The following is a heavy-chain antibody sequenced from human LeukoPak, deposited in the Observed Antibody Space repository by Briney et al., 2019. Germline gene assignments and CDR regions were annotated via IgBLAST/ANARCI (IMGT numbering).Heavy chain of an antibody. CDR1: GYTFTGYY. J-gene: IGHJ6*03. D-gene: IGHD5-12*01. CDR3: ARDGLGYSGYDPINYYMDV. Sequence: ASVKVSCKASGYTFTGYYMHWVRQAPGQGLEWMGWINPKSGGTNYAEKFQGRVTMTTDTSTSTAYMELRSLRSDDTAVYYCARDGLGYSGYDPINYYMDVWGKGTTVTISS. V-gene: IGHV1-2*02. CDR2: INPKSGGT.